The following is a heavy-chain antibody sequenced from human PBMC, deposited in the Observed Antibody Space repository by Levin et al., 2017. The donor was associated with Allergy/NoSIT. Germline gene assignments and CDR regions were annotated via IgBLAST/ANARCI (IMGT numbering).Heavy chain of an antibody. CDR3: ARVSCSSTSCYLGAFDI. Sequence: LSLTCAASGFTFSDYYMSWIRQAPGKGLEWVSYISSSSSYTNYADSVKGRFTISRDNAKNSLYLQMNSLRAEDTAVYYCARVSCSSTSCYLGAFDIWGQGTMVTVSS. V-gene: IGHV3-11*05. D-gene: IGHD2-2*01. J-gene: IGHJ3*02. CDR1: GFTFSDYY. CDR2: ISSSSSYT.